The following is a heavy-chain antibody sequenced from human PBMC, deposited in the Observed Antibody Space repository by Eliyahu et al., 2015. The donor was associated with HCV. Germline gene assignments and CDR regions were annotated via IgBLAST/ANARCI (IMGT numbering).Heavy chain of an antibody. CDR1: GFXFSSYP. J-gene: IGHJ4*02. Sequence: QVQLVESGGGVVQPGXSLXLXXXAXGFXFSSYPMHWVRQAPGKGLEWVAVTSHDESNKYYADSVKGRLTISRDNSKNTLYLQMNSLRVEDTAVYYCARDDFGGIDYWGQGTLVTVSS. CDR3: ARDDFGGIDY. V-gene: IGHV3-30*04. CDR2: TSHDESNK. D-gene: IGHD4-23*01.